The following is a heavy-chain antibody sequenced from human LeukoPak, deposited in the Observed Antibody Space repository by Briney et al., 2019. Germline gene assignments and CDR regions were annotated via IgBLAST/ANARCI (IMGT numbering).Heavy chain of an antibody. CDR2: IYSGGST. CDR3: ARTDSSSWYLGY. CDR1: GFTVSSNY. D-gene: IGHD6-13*01. Sequence: GGSLRLSCAASGFTVSSNYMSWVRQAPGKGLEWVSGIYSGGSTYYADSVKGRFTISRDNSKNTLYLQMNSLRAEDTAVYYCARTDSSSWYLGYWGQGTLVTVSS. V-gene: IGHV3-66*01. J-gene: IGHJ4*02.